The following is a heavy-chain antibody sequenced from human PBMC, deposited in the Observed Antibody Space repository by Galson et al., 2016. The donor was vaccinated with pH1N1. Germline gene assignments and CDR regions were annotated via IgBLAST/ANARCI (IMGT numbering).Heavy chain of an antibody. Sequence: SGAEVKKPGESLKISCKGSGYRFPSSWIGWVRQMPGKGLEWMGIIYLGGSLIRYRPSFQGQVTISADKSVNIVYLEWGSLKASDTAMYYCARQNDYGDYRGDAFDIWGQGTMVTVSS. J-gene: IGHJ3*02. CDR3: ARQNDYGDYRGDAFDI. CDR2: IYLGGSLI. V-gene: IGHV5-51*01. D-gene: IGHD4-17*01. CDR1: GYRFPSSW.